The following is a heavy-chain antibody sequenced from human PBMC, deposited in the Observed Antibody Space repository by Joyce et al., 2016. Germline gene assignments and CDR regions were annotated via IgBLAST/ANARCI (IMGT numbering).Heavy chain of an antibody. CDR2: ISSNGGST. CDR1: GFIFSDYA. J-gene: IGHJ4*02. CDR3: ARGIASGGSALDY. Sequence: EVQLEESGGSLVQPGGSLRLSCAASGFIFSDYAMHWVRQAPGKGLEYVSAISSNGGSTYYANFAKGRFTISRDNSKNTLYLQMGSLRADDMAVYYCARGIASGGSALDYWGQGTLVPVSS. V-gene: IGHV3-64*01. D-gene: IGHD6-19*01.